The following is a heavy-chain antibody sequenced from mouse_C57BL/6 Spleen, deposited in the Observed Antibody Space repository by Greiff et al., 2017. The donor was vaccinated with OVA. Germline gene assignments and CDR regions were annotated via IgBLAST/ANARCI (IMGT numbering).Heavy chain of an antibody. J-gene: IGHJ1*03. CDR1: GYTFTSYW. CDR3: AINECRGPGWYFDV. Sequence: VQLQQSGAELVRPGSSVKLSCKASGYTFTSYWMHWVKQRPIQGLEWIGNIDPSDSETHYNQKFKDKATLTVDKSSSTAYMQLSSLTSEDSAVYYCAINECRGPGWYFDVWGTGTTVTVSS. CDR2: IDPSDSET. V-gene: IGHV1-52*01.